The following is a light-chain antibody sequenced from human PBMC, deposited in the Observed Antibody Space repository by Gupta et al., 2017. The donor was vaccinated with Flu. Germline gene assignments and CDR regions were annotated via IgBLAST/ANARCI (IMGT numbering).Light chain of an antibody. Sequence: DIVMDQSPLSLPVIPGEPASISCRSSQSLLHKTGYNYLVWYLQKPGQSPQLLIYLGSSRASGVPDRFSGSGSGTDFTLRISRVEAEDVGVYYCMQTLQTPLTFGGGTKVEIK. CDR2: LGS. CDR1: QSLLHKTGYNY. V-gene: IGKV2-28*01. J-gene: IGKJ4*01. CDR3: MQTLQTPLT.